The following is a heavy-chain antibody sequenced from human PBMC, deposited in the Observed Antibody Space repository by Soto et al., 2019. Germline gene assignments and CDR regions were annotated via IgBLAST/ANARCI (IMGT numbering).Heavy chain of an antibody. CDR3: ARLGAHYQSLDL. V-gene: IGHV4-59*08. CDR2: IYYGGTT. Sequence: SETLSLTCTVSGGSISPYYWTWVRQPPGKGLEWIGYIYYGGTTSYNPSLMSRVTISLETSKSQISLRLSSVTAADTAIYYCARLGAHYQSLDLWGPGTLVSAPQ. J-gene: IGHJ5*02. D-gene: IGHD2-2*01. CDR1: GGSISPYY.